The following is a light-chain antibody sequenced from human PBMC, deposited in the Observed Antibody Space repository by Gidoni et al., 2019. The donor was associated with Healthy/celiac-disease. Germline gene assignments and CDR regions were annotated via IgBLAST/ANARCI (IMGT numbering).Light chain of an antibody. CDR2: AAY. CDR3: QQLNSYPRA. V-gene: IGKV1-9*01. J-gene: IGKJ4*01. Sequence: DIQLTQSPSFLSASVGDRVTITCLASQGISSYLAWYQQKPGKAPKLLIYAAYTLQSGVPSRFSGSGSGTELTLTISRLQPEDFATYCCQQLNSYPRAFGGGTKVEIK. CDR1: QGISSY.